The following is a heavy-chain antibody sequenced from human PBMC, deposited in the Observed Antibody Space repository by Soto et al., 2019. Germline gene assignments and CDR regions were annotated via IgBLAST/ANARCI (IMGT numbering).Heavy chain of an antibody. CDR3: ARDPIPSSSWLNTN. Sequence: GGSLRLSCAASGFTFSSSPMSWVRQAPGKGLEWVSTISDSGRDTYYADSVEGRFTISRDNAKNSLYLQMNSLRDEDTAVYYCARDPIPSSSWLNTNWGQGTLVTVSS. J-gene: IGHJ4*02. V-gene: IGHV3-23*01. D-gene: IGHD6-13*01. CDR2: ISDSGRDT. CDR1: GFTFSSSP.